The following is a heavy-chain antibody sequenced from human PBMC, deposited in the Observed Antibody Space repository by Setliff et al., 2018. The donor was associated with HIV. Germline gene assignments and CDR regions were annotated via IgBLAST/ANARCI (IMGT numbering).Heavy chain of an antibody. CDR1: GGSINSTSYY. D-gene: IGHD3-3*01. J-gene: IGHJ4*02. CDR3: ARSIVPVASGYYYFEY. CDR2: IYHTGST. Sequence: NPSETLSLTCTVSGGSINSTSYYWGRIRQPPGNGLEWIGSIYHTGSTYYKPSLKSRVTISVDTSKNQFSLRLSSVAAGDTAVYYCARSIVPVASGYYYFEYWGQGTLVTVSS. V-gene: IGHV4-39*01.